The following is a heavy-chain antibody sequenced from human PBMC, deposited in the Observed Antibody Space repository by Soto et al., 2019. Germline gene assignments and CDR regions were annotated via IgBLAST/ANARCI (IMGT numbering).Heavy chain of an antibody. D-gene: IGHD2-21*02. V-gene: IGHV1-69*08. CDR1: GGTFSSYT. CDR2: IIPILGIA. J-gene: IGHJ4*02. Sequence: QVQLVQSGAEVKKPGSSVKVSCKASGGTFSSYTISWVRQDPGQGLEWMGRIIPILGIANYAQKCQGRVTITADNSTSTAYMELSTLRSEETAVYYCARDRGDGGENDWGQGTLVTVSS. CDR3: ARDRGDGGEND.